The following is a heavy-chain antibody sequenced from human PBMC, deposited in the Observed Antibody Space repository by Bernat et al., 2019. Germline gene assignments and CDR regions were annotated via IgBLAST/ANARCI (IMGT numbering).Heavy chain of an antibody. D-gene: IGHD3-22*01. CDR2: IKSKTDGGTI. CDR3: TKDMYYYDSGGYSTWSYYYYGMDV. Sequence: EMQLVESGGGLVKPGGSLRLSCAASGFTISNAWMSWVRQAPGKGLEWVGLIKSKTDGGTIDYAAPVKGIFTISRDDSKNTLYLQMNSLKTEDTAVYYCTKDMYYYDSGGYSTWSYYYYGMDVWGQGTTVTVSS. V-gene: IGHV3-15*01. CDR1: GFTISNAW. J-gene: IGHJ6*02.